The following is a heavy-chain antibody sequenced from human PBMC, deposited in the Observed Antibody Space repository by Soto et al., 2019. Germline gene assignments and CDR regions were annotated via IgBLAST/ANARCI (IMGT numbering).Heavy chain of an antibody. Sequence: GGSLRLSCSVSGFTFGSYAFHWVRQAPGKGLEYVSAINHNGVSRYYADSVKGRFTISRDNSKNTLYLQMGSLRAEDMALYYCARRGYGSRWPNVYMDVWGKGTTVTVSS. CDR3: ARRGYGSRWPNVYMDV. CDR2: INHNGVSR. CDR1: GFTFGSYA. V-gene: IGHV3-64*02. D-gene: IGHD6-13*01. J-gene: IGHJ6*03.